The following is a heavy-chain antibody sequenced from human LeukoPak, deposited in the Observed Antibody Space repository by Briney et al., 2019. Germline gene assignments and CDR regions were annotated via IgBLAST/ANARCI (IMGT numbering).Heavy chain of an antibody. CDR2: IWSDGSKK. Sequence: QPGRSLRLSCVASGFTFTNNGFHWVRQAPGKGLEWVAAIWSDGSKKYYADSVKGRFTISKDNSKNTLYWQMNSLRAEDTAVYYCGRHLWAINTFYFDYWGQGTLVTVSS. V-gene: IGHV3-33*01. D-gene: IGHD3-3*02. CDR1: GFTFTNNG. CDR3: GRHLWAINTFYFDY. J-gene: IGHJ4*02.